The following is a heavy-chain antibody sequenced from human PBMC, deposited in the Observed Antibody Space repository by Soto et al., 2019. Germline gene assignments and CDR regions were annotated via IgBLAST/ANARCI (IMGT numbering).Heavy chain of an antibody. V-gene: IGHV3-11*01. J-gene: IGHJ4*02. CDR3: ATALNRGGYSEGFDH. D-gene: IGHD3-22*01. CDR2: IFNDGQTV. CDR1: GFTFSDYY. Sequence: QVQLVESGGDLVKPGGSLRLSCTASGFTFSDYYMGWIRQAPGKGLEWLSYIFNDGQTVYYADSVRGRFSTSRDNARNSLYLQMINLRDDDTAVYYCATALNRGGYSEGFDHWGQGTLVTVSS.